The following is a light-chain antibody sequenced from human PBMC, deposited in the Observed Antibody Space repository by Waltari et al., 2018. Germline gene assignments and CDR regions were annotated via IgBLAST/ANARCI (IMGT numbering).Light chain of an antibody. V-gene: IGLV1-40*01. CDR3: QSYDSSLSVV. CDR1: RSTPGTESD. J-gene: IGLJ2*01. CDR2: TNT. Sequence: QFVLTQPPSLSGAPGERVTLSCTGTRSTPGTESDVHWYQQFPGTAPKLLIYTNTNRPSGVPDRFSGSKSGTSASLAITGLQPEDEAEYYCQSYDSSLSVVFGGGTKLTVL.